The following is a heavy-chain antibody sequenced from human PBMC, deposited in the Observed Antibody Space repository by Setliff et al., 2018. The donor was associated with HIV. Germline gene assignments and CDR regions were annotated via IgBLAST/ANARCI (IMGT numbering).Heavy chain of an antibody. Sequence: SETLSLTCTVSGGSISSSSYYWGWIRQPPGKGLEWIGNIFYSGHTYYNPSLRSRVTISIDTSRHQFSLKVTSVTAADTAVYYCARHTTWFSGYFDNWGQGALVTVSS. J-gene: IGHJ4*02. D-gene: IGHD3-10*01. CDR3: ARHTTWFSGYFDN. V-gene: IGHV4-39*01. CDR2: IFYSGHT. CDR1: GGSISSSSYY.